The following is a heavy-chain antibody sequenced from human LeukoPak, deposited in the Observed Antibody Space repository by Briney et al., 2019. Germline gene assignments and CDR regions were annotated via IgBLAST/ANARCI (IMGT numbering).Heavy chain of an antibody. D-gene: IGHD4-23*01. Sequence: GGSLRLSCAASGFTFNNYWMHWVRQAPGKGLAWVSHINTDGSSTSYADSVKGRFTISRDNAKNTLYLQMNSLRAEDTAVYFCARANYGGNVYDYWGQGTLVTVSS. J-gene: IGHJ4*02. CDR3: ARANYGGNVYDY. CDR2: INTDGSST. V-gene: IGHV3-74*01. CDR1: GFTFNNYW.